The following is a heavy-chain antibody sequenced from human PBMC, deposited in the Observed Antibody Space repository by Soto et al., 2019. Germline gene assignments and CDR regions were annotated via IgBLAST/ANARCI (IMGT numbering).Heavy chain of an antibody. CDR2: IIPIFGTA. Sequence: SVKVSCKASGGTFSSYAISWVRQAPGQGLEWMGGIIPIFGTANYAQKFQGRVTITADKSTSTAYMELSSLRSEDTAVYYCASHRLQPGSGYYRSFDYWGQGTLVTVSS. D-gene: IGHD3-22*01. CDR3: ASHRLQPGSGYYRSFDY. V-gene: IGHV1-69*06. CDR1: GGTFSSYA. J-gene: IGHJ4*02.